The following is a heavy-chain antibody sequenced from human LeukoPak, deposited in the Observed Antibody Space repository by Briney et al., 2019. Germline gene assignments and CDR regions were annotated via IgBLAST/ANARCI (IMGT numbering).Heavy chain of an antibody. CDR1: GGSFSGYC. Sequence: PSETLSLTCAVYGGSFSGYCWSWIRQPPGKGLEWIGEINHSGSTNYNPSLKSRVTISVDTSKNQFSLKLSSVTAADTAVYYCARVGGYSGYLNTYNWFDPWGQGTLVTVSS. CDR2: INHSGST. D-gene: IGHD5-12*01. V-gene: IGHV4-34*01. J-gene: IGHJ5*02. CDR3: ARVGGYSGYLNTYNWFDP.